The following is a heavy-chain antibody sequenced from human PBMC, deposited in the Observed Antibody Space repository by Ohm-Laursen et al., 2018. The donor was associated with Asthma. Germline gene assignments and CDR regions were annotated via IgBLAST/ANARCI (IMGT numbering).Heavy chain of an antibody. D-gene: IGHD2-8*01. CDR3: ARVTGYCTNGVCLHFDY. V-gene: IGHV4-31*03. Sequence: TLSLTCTASGGSISSGGYYWSWIRQHPGKGLEWIGYIYYSGSTYYNPSLKSRVTISVDTSKNQFSLKLSSVTAADTAVYYCARVTGYCTNGVCLHFDYWGQGPLVTVSS. J-gene: IGHJ4*02. CDR2: IYYSGST. CDR1: GGSISSGGYY.